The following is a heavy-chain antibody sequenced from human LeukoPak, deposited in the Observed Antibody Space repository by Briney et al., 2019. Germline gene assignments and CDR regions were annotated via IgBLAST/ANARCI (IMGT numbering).Heavy chain of an antibody. D-gene: IGHD2-21*01. J-gene: IGHJ4*02. CDR1: GGSISSGGYY. Sequence: SQTLSLTCTVSGGSISSGGYYWSWIRQHPGKGLEWIGYIYYSGGTYYNPSLKSRVTISVDTSKNQFSLKLSSVTAADTAVYYCARGRPVFPVGFDYWGQGTLVTVSS. V-gene: IGHV4-31*03. CDR3: ARGRPVFPVGFDY. CDR2: IYYSGGT.